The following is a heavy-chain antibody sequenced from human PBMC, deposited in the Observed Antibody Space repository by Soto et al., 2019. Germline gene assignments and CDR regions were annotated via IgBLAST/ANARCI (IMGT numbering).Heavy chain of an antibody. D-gene: IGHD6-13*01. V-gene: IGHV1-69-2*01. CDR1: GYIFTDYH. CDR2: VDPEDEET. CDR3: ATTGYSGRLQYFDY. J-gene: IGHJ4*02. Sequence: EVQLVQSGAEVKRPGTTVKISCKVSGYIFTDYHIHWVRQAPGRGPEWMGLVDPEDEETIYAERFQGRVTITADTYTDTGYMELSGLRSEDTAVYSCATTGYSGRLQYFDYWGQGTLVSVSS.